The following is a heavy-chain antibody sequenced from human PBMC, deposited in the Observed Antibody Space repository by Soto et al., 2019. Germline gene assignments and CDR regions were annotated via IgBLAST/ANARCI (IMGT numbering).Heavy chain of an antibody. CDR3: ARTKSARHQNDY. CDR1: GYTFTGYY. V-gene: IGHV1-2*02. D-gene: IGHD6-6*01. CDR2: INPNSGGT. J-gene: IGHJ4*02. Sequence: QVQLVQSGAEVKKPGAAVKVSCKAAGYTFTGYYMHWVRQAPGQGLEWMGWINPNSGGTNYAQKIQGRVSMTRDKSISTAYMELSRLRSDDTAVYYCARTKSARHQNDYWGQGTLVTVSS.